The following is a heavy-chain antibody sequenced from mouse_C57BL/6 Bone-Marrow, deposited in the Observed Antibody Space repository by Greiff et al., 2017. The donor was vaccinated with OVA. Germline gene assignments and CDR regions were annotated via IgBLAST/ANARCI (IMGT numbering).Heavy chain of an antibody. D-gene: IGHD1-1*01. Sequence: QVQLKESGPGLVQPSQSLSITCTVSGFSLTSYGVHWVRQSPGKGLEWLGVIWRGGSTDYNAAFMSRLSITKDNSKSQVFFKMNSLQADDTAIYYCATNNSYGSNWYFDVWGTGTTVTVSS. CDR2: IWRGGST. V-gene: IGHV2-5*01. CDR3: ATNNSYGSNWYFDV. CDR1: GFSLTSYG. J-gene: IGHJ1*03.